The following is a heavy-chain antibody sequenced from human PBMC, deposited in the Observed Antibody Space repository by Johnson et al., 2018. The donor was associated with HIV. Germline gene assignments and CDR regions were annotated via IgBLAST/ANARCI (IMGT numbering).Heavy chain of an antibody. V-gene: IGHV3-30*04. CDR2: ISSQGSTS. Sequence: QVQLMESGGGVVQPGRSLRLSCAASGFTFSSYAMHWVRQAPGKGLEWVAVISSQGSTSYYADSVTGRFSVSRDNSKHTLYLQMNSLGLGDTAVYYCAREGSGHAVVVTATRRGYGFGLDMWGQGTMVTVSS. CDR3: AREGSGHAVVVTATRRGYGFGLDM. D-gene: IGHD2-21*02. CDR1: GFTFSSYA. J-gene: IGHJ3*02.